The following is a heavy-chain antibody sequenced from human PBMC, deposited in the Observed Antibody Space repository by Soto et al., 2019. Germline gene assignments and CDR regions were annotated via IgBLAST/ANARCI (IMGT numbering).Heavy chain of an antibody. Sequence: SLRLSSAASGFTFSSYWMHWFRQAPGKGLVWVSRINSDGCSTSYADSVKGRFTISRDNAKNTLYLQMNSLRAEDTAVYYCARAKEGYDYWGQGTLVTVPQ. CDR2: INSDGCST. V-gene: IGHV3-74*01. CDR1: GFTFSSYW. J-gene: IGHJ4*02. D-gene: IGHD6-13*01. CDR3: ARAKEGYDY.